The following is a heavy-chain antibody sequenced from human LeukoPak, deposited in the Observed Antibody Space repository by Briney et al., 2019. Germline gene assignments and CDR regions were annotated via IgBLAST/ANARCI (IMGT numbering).Heavy chain of an antibody. CDR1: GGSISSSSYY. Sequence: SETLSLTCTVSGGSISSSSYYWGWIRQPPGKGLEWIGSIYYSGSTYYNPSLKSRVTISVDTSKNQFSLKLSSVTAADTAVYYCARVVSSNYYDSSGYRKGGADYWGQGTLVTVSS. D-gene: IGHD3-22*01. CDR2: IYYSGST. V-gene: IGHV4-39*07. CDR3: ARVVSSNYYDSSGYRKGGADY. J-gene: IGHJ4*02.